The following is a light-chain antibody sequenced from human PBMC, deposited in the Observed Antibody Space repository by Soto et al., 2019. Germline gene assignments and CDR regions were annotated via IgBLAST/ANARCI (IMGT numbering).Light chain of an antibody. J-gene: IGKJ5*01. CDR3: MQGTHWPIT. CDR1: QSLLHINGYNY. V-gene: IGKV2-30*02. Sequence: PLSLPVTPGEPASISCRSSQSLLHINGYNYLDWFQQRPGRSPRRLIYKVSNRDSGVPARFSGSGSGTDFALKISRVGAEDVGVYYCMQGTHWPITFGQGTRLEIK. CDR2: KVS.